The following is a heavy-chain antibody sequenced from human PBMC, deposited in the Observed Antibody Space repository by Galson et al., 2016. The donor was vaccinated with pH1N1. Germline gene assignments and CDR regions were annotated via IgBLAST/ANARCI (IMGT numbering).Heavy chain of an antibody. CDR3: ARNTSGRYAD. CDR1: GGTFSNYV. Sequence: SVKVSCKASGGTFSNYVISWVRQAPGQGLEWMGGINVVLGTANYAQKFQGRVTITADRSTTTSYMEIHYLTSDDTAVYFCARNTSGRYADWGQGTLVTVSS. CDR2: INVVLGTA. J-gene: IGHJ4*02. V-gene: IGHV1-69*10. D-gene: IGHD6-19*01.